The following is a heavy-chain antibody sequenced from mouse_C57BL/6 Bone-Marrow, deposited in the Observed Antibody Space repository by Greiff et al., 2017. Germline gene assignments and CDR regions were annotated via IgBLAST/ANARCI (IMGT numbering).Heavy chain of an antibody. CDR1: GFTFSDYY. J-gene: IGHJ2*01. CDR3: ARRGTTVVALDY. V-gene: IGHV5-12*01. Sequence: EVKLVESGGGLVQPGGSLKLSCAASGFTFSDYYMYWVRQTPEKRLEWVAYISNGGGSTYYPDTVKGRFTISRDNAKNTLYLQMSRLKSEDTAMYYWARRGTTVVALDYWGQGTTLTVAS. CDR2: ISNGGGST. D-gene: IGHD1-1*01.